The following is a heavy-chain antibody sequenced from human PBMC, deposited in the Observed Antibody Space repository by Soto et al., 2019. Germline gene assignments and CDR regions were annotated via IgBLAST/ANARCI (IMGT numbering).Heavy chain of an antibody. V-gene: IGHV1-69*13. Sequence: SVKVSCKASGGTFSSYAISWVRQAPGQGLEWMGGIIPIFGTANYAQKFQGRVTITADESTSTAYMELSSLRSEDTAVYYCARLFYYDSSGPLDYWGQGTLVTVSS. CDR2: IIPIFGTA. J-gene: IGHJ4*02. CDR3: ARLFYYDSSGPLDY. D-gene: IGHD3-22*01. CDR1: GGTFSSYA.